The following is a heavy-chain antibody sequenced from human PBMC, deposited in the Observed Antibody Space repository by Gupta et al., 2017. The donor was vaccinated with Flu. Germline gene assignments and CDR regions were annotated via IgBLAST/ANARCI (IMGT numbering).Heavy chain of an antibody. Sequence: EVQLAESGGGLVQPGGSLRLSCVASGFPLFGPEMTWLRRAPHKGLEWVSHIGGSGEPIYYRDSVRGRFTISRDNARNSLYLQMNSLRAEDTAVYYCARKPLGFLERYYYMDVWGIGTTVTVSS. D-gene: IGHD3-3*01. V-gene: IGHV3-48*03. J-gene: IGHJ6*03. CDR3: ARKPLGFLERYYYMDV. CDR2: IGGSGEPI. CDR1: GFPLFGPE.